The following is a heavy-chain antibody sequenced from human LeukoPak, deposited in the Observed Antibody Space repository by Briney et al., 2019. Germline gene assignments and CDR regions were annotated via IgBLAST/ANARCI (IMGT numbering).Heavy chain of an antibody. CDR3: ARETYYYDSSGPYGCAFDI. CDR1: GYTLTELS. D-gene: IGHD3-22*01. Sequence: ASVKVSCKVSGYTLTELSMHWVRQAPGKGLEWMGGFDPEDGETIYAQKFQGRVTMTEDTSTDTAYMELSRLRSDDTAVYYCARETYYYDSSGPYGCAFDIWGQGTMVTVSS. CDR2: FDPEDGET. V-gene: IGHV1-24*01. J-gene: IGHJ3*02.